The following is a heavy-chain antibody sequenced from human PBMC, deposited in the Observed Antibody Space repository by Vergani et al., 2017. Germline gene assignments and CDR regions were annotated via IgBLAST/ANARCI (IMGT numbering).Heavy chain of an antibody. CDR2: ISSSGSTI. CDR3: ARDRAGTSDY. J-gene: IGHJ4*02. CDR1: GFTFSSYE. Sequence: EVQLVESGGGLVQPGGSLRLSCAASGFTFSSYEMNWVRQAPGKGLEWVSYISSSGSTIYYADSVKGRFAISRDNAKNSLYLQMNSLRAEDTAVYYCARDRAGTSDYWGQGTLVTVSS. D-gene: IGHD6-19*01. V-gene: IGHV3-48*03.